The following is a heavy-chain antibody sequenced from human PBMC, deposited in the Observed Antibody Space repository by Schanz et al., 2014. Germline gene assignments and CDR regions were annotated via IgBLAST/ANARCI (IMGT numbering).Heavy chain of an antibody. CDR1: GYSISSGYY. Sequence: QVQLQESGPGLVKPSETLSLTCTVSGYSISSGYYWGWIRQPPGKGLEWIGSIYHSGSTYYNPSPKGRSTIPVDPPKTHFPLKLSPVTAADTAVYYCARVFDYWGQGTLVTVSS. V-gene: IGHV4-38-2*02. CDR3: ARVFDY. J-gene: IGHJ4*02. CDR2: IYHSGST.